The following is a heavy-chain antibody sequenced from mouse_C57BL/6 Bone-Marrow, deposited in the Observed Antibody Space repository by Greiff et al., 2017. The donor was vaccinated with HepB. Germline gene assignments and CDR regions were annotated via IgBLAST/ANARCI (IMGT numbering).Heavy chain of an antibody. CDR2: ISNLAYSI. D-gene: IGHD2-1*01. CDR1: GFTFSDYG. V-gene: IGHV5-15*01. J-gene: IGHJ1*03. CDR3: ARHHYGNYFWYFDV. Sequence: EVQLVESGGGLVQPGGSLKLSCAASGFTFSDYGMAWVRQAPRKGPEWVAFISNLAYSIYYADTVTGRFTISRENAKNTLYLEMSSLRSEDTAMYYCARHHYGNYFWYFDVWGTGTTVTVSS.